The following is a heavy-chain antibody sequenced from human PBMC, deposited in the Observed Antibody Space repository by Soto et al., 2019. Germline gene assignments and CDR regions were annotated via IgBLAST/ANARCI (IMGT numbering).Heavy chain of an antibody. CDR2: IIPVLGTT. J-gene: IGHJ4*02. CDR1: GASFSNYA. D-gene: IGHD6-6*01. Sequence: HVQLVQSETEVKKPGSSVKVSCKASGASFSNYAISWVRQAPGQGLEWMGGIIPVLGTTNYAQIFQGRVTITADESTSTAYMELSSLRLEDTAVFYCASSNIAARPSDFDFWGQGTLVTVSP. V-gene: IGHV1-69*01. CDR3: ASSNIAARPSDFDF.